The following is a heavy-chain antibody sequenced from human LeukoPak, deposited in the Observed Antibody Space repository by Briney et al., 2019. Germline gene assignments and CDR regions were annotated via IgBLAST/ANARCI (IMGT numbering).Heavy chain of an antibody. J-gene: IGHJ6*03. Sequence: SETLSLTCAVSGYSISSGYYWGWIRPPPGKGLEWIGSIYHSGSTYYNPSLKSRVTISVDTSKKQFSLKLSSVTAADTAVYYCARVTRGMTYYYGSGSYSDYYYYYMDVWGKGTTVTVSS. V-gene: IGHV4-38-2*01. CDR1: GYSISSGYY. CDR3: ARVTRGMTYYYGSGSYSDYYYYYMDV. D-gene: IGHD3-10*01. CDR2: IYHSGST.